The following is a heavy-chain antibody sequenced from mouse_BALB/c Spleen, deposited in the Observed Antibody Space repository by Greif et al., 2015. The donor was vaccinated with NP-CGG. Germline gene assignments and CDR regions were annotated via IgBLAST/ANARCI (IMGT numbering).Heavy chain of an antibody. CDR1: GYTFTSYY. D-gene: IGHD1-3*01. CDR2: INPSNGGT. CDR3: TREWKLGRYYFDY. Sequence: QVQLQQSGAELVKSGASMKLSCKASGYTFTSYYMYWVKQRPGQGLEWIGGINPSNGGTNFNEKFKSKATLTVDKSSSTAYMQLSSLTSEDSAVYYCTREWKLGRYYFDYWGQGTTLTVSS. V-gene: IGHV1S81*02. J-gene: IGHJ2*01.